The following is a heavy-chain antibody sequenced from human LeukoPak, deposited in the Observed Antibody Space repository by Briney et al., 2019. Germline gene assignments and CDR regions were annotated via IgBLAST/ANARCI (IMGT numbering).Heavy chain of an antibody. CDR3: AKRRSGSSGWFPFDY. D-gene: IGHD6-19*01. CDR2: ISGSGVSA. CDR1: GFTFSAYV. J-gene: IGHJ4*02. V-gene: IGHV3-23*01. Sequence: PGGSLRLSCVASGFTFSAYVMAWVRQAPGKGLEWVSGISGSGVSAYYGDSVKGRFTISRDNPKNTVYLQMDSLRAEDTAVYYCAKRRSGSSGWFPFDYWGQGTLVTVSS.